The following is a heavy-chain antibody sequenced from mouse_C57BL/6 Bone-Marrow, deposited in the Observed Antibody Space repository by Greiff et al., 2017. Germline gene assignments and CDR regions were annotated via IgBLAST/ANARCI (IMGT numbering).Heavy chain of an antibody. CDR3: ASGHYDGSDYFGY. J-gene: IGHJ2*01. D-gene: IGHD1-1*01. CDR1: GYTFTSYW. V-gene: IGHV1-55*01. Sequence: QVHVKQSGAELVKPGASVKMSCTASGYTFTSYWITWVKQRPGQGLEWIGDIYPGSGSTNYNAKFKSKATLTVDTSSSTAYMQLSSLTSEDSAVYYCASGHYDGSDYFGYWGQGTTLAVSS. CDR2: IYPGSGST.